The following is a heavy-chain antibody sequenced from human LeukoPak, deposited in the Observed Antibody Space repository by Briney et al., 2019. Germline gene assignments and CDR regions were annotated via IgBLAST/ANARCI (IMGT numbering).Heavy chain of an antibody. V-gene: IGHV3-15*01. D-gene: IGHD2-15*01. CDR2: IKSKADGGST. CDR1: GFTFINAW. J-gene: IGHJ4*02. Sequence: PGGSLRLPCAASGFTFINAWMSWVRQAPGKGLEWVGRIKSKADGGSTDYAAPVKGRFTFSRDDSKSTLYLQMNSLKTEDTAVYYCTADGCAGGGCFSGHYWGQGTLVTVSS. CDR3: TADGCAGGGCFSGHY.